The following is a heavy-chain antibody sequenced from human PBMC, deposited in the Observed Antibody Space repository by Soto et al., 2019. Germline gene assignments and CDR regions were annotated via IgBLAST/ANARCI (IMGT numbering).Heavy chain of an antibody. CDR1: GGSISSGDYY. V-gene: IGHV4-30-4*01. D-gene: IGHD5-12*01. Sequence: QVQLQESGPGLVKPSQTLSLTYTVSGGSISSGDYYWSWIRQPPGKGLEWIGYIYYSGSTYYNPSLKSRVTISVDTSKNQFSLKLSSVTAADTAVYYCARGRDGYNRGYDYWGQGTLVTVSS. CDR2: IYYSGST. CDR3: ARGRDGYNRGYDY. J-gene: IGHJ4*02.